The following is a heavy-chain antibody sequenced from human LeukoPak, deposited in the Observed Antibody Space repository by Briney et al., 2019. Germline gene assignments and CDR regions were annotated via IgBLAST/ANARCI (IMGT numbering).Heavy chain of an antibody. V-gene: IGHV3-21*06. CDR1: EFSVGSNY. Sequence: GGSLRLSCAASEFSVGSNYMTWVRQAPGKGLEWVSCISGSGSYIYYADSVKGRFTISRDNAKNSLHLQVNSLRAEDTAVYYCVRERFHGSGAPKFDFWGQGTLVTVSS. J-gene: IGHJ4*02. CDR3: VRERFHGSGAPKFDF. D-gene: IGHD3-10*01. CDR2: ISGSGSYI.